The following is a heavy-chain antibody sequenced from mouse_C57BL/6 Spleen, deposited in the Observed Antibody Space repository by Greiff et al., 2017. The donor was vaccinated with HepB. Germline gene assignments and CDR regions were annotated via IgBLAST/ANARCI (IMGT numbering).Heavy chain of an antibody. D-gene: IGHD1-1*02. J-gene: IGHJ1*03. CDR1: GYTFTSYW. CDR2: IHPNSGST. V-gene: IGHV1-64*01. Sequence: QVQLQQSGAELVKPGASVKLSCKASGYTFTSYWMHWVKQRPGQALEWIGMIHPNSGSTNYNEKFKSKATLTVDKSSSTAYMQLSSLTSEDSAVYYCAREGGSYWYFDVWGTGTTVTVSS. CDR3: AREGGSYWYFDV.